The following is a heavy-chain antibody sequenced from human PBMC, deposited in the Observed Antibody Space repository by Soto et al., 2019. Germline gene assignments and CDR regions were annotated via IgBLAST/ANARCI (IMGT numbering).Heavy chain of an antibody. J-gene: IGHJ4*02. D-gene: IGHD1-26*01. V-gene: IGHV3-23*01. Sequence: GGSLILSCAASGFTFSSYAMSWVRQAPGKGLEWVSAISGSGGSTYYADSVQGRFTMSRANSKNTLYLQMNSLRAEDTAVYYCAKCFWELLEHLDYWGQGPLGTVSP. CDR3: AKCFWELLEHLDY. CDR1: GFTFSSYA. CDR2: ISGSGGST.